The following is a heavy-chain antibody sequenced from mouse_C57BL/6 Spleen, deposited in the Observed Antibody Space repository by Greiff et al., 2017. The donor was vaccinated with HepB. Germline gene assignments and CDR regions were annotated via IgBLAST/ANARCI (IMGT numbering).Heavy chain of an antibody. V-gene: IGHV8-8*01. Sequence: QVTLKESGPGILQPSQTLSLTCSFSGFSLSTFGMGVGWIRQPSGKGLEWLAHIWWDDDKYYNPALKSRLTISKDTSKNQVFLKIANVDTADTATYYCARMRVITTVVARYFDVWGTGTTVTVSS. D-gene: IGHD1-1*01. CDR1: GFSLSTFGMG. CDR2: IWWDDDK. CDR3: ARMRVITTVVARYFDV. J-gene: IGHJ1*03.